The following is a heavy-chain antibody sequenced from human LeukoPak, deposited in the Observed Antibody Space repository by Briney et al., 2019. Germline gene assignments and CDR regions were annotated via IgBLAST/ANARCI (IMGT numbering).Heavy chain of an antibody. CDR3: SRFYSSGWASGAFDI. CDR1: GFTFSDYA. V-gene: IGHV3-49*04. CDR2: IRNKANGGTT. Sequence: GGSLRLSCTTSGFTFSDYAVSWVRQAPGKGLEWIGFIRNKANGGTTEYAASVKGRFTISRDDSKTIAHLQMSSLKTEDTAVYYCSRFYSSGWASGAFDIWGQGTMVTVTS. D-gene: IGHD3-22*01. J-gene: IGHJ3*02.